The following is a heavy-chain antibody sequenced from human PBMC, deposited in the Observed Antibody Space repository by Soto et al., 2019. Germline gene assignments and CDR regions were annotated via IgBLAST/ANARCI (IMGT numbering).Heavy chain of an antibody. Sequence: QLQLQESGSGLVKPSQTLSLTCAVSSGSISSGGYSWSWIRQPPGKGLEWIGYIYHSGSTYYNPPLKTRVTILVDRSMNQFSLNLTSVTAADTGVYYCARAPSYYYDSSGYHDAFDIWGQGTMVTVSS. D-gene: IGHD3-22*01. CDR1: SGSISSGGYS. V-gene: IGHV4-30-2*01. J-gene: IGHJ3*02. CDR3: ARAPSYYYDSSGYHDAFDI. CDR2: IYHSGST.